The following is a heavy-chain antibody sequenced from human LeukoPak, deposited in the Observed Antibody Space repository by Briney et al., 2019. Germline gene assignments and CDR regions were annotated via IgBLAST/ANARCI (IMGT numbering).Heavy chain of an antibody. Sequence: SETLSLTCTVSGGSISSGDYYWSWIRQPPGKGLEWIGYIYYSGSTYYNPSLKSRVTISVDTSKNQFSQKLSSVTAADTAVYYCAREGRFLDINWFDPWGQGTLVTVSS. CDR1: GGSISSGDYY. J-gene: IGHJ5*02. CDR2: IYYSGST. V-gene: IGHV4-30-4*01. CDR3: AREGRFLDINWFDP. D-gene: IGHD3-3*01.